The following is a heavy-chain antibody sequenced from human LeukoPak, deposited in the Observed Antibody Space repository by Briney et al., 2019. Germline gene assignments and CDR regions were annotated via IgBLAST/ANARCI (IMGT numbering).Heavy chain of an antibody. CDR3: ARSHGSGSLDV. Sequence: GAFLKISCKTSGYNFTTSWIGWVRPMSGKGLEWMGIIYPGDSDARYSPSFQGQVTFSADKSITTAYLQWNSLKASDTAMYYCARSHGSGSLDVWGQGTLVTVSS. V-gene: IGHV5-51*01. CDR2: IYPGDSDA. D-gene: IGHD3-22*01. CDR1: GYNFTTSW. J-gene: IGHJ4*02.